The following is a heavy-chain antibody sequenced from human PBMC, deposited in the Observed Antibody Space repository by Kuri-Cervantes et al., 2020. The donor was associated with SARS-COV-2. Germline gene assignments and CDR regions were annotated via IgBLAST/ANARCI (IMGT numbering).Heavy chain of an antibody. J-gene: IGHJ4*02. CDR1: GFTFSSYW. D-gene: IGHD4-23*01. CDR3: AKDQEGGKLY. V-gene: IGHV3-7*01. Sequence: GESLKISCAASGFTFSSYWMSWVRQAPGKGLEWVANIKQDGSEKYYVDSVKGRFTISRDNSKNTLYLQMNSLRAEDTAVYYCAKDQEGGKLYWGQGTLVTVSS. CDR2: IKQDGSEK.